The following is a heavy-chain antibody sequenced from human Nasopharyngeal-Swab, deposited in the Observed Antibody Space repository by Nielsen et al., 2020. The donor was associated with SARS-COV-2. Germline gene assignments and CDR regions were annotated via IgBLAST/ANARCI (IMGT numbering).Heavy chain of an antibody. CDR3: ARGPDSSGYNYYYYYMDV. Sequence: ASVKVSCKASCYTFTGYYMHCLLQAPAQGLEWMGRINPNSGGTNYAQKFQGRVTMTRDTSISTAYMELSRLRSDDTAVYYCARGPDSSGYNYYYYYMDVWGKGTTGTVSS. CDR1: CYTFTGYY. V-gene: IGHV1-2*06. CDR2: INPNSGGT. J-gene: IGHJ6*03. D-gene: IGHD3-22*01.